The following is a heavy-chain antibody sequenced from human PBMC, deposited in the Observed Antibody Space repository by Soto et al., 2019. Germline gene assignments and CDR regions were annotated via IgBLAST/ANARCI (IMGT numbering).Heavy chain of an antibody. J-gene: IGHJ3*02. CDR3: ARSIAAAHNAFDI. Sequence: GGSLRLSCAASGFTFSSYSMNWVRQAPGKGLEWVSSISSSYIYYADSVKGRFTISRDNAKNSLYLQMNSLRAEDTAVYYCARSIAAAHNAFDIWGQGTMVTVSS. CDR2: ISSSYI. V-gene: IGHV3-21*01. CDR1: GFTFSSYS. D-gene: IGHD6-13*01.